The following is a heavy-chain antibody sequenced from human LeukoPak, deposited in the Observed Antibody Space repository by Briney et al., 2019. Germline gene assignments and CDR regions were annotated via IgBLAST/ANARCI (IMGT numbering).Heavy chain of an antibody. CDR1: GDSVSSNSVA. D-gene: IGHD5-12*01. J-gene: IGHJ4*02. Sequence: SQTLSLTCAISGDSVSSNSVAWNWVRQSASRGLEWLGRTYYRSKWYYDYAVSVKSRITLNPDTSKNQFSLQLNSVTPDDTAVYYCARGATAHFDYWGQGTPVTVSS. V-gene: IGHV6-1*01. CDR3: ARGATAHFDY. CDR2: TYYRSKWYY.